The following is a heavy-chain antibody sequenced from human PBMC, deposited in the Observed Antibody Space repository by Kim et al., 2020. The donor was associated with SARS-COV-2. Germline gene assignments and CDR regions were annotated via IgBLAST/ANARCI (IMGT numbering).Heavy chain of an antibody. V-gene: IGHV4-31*02. CDR3: ARDLKTELWFGESLSMDV. Sequence: KSRVTISVDTSKNQFSLKLSSVTAADTAVYYCARDLKTELWFGESLSMDVWGQGTTVTVSS. D-gene: IGHD3-10*01. J-gene: IGHJ6*02.